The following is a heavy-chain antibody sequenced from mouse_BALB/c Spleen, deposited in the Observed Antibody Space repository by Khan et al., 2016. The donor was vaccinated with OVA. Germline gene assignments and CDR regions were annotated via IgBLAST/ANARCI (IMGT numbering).Heavy chain of an antibody. CDR3: ARWDRYRSWFAY. V-gene: IGHV14-3*02. D-gene: IGHD2-14*01. CDR1: GFNIKDTY. Sequence: EVQLQQSGAELVKPGASVKLPCTASGFNIKDTYMHWVKQRPEQGLEWIGRIDPANGNTKYDPKFQGKATITADTSSNTAYLQLSSLTSEDTAVYYCARWDRYRSWFAYWGQGTLVTVSA. J-gene: IGHJ3*01. CDR2: IDPANGNT.